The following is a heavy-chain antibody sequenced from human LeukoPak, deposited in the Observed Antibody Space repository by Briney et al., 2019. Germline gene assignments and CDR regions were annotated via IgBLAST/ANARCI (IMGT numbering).Heavy chain of an antibody. CDR2: IKADGSGA. Sequence: PGGSLRLSCAGSGFMFNNYEMNWVRQAPGKGLEWVATIKADGSGAYYVDSVKGRFTISRDNAKNSLYLQMNSLRAEDTAVYFCARYTRPIDYWGQGTLVTVSS. V-gene: IGHV3-7*05. J-gene: IGHJ4*02. CDR3: ARYTRPIDY. D-gene: IGHD6-13*01. CDR1: GFMFNNYE.